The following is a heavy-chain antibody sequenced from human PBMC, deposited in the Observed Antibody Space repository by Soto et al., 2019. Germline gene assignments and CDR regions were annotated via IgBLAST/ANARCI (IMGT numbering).Heavy chain of an antibody. Sequence: QVQLQESGPGLVKLSQTLSLTCTVSGGSISSSGTGSYWTWIRQLPGKGLEWIGYIYYTGNTYYNPSLKSPPTISIDTSENQFSLKLSSVTAAYTAVYFCASGHDAYEVRYLGQGTLVTVSS. D-gene: IGHD5-12*01. J-gene: IGHJ4*02. CDR1: GGSISSSGTGSY. CDR3: ASGHDAYEVRY. V-gene: IGHV4-31*01. CDR2: IYYTGNT.